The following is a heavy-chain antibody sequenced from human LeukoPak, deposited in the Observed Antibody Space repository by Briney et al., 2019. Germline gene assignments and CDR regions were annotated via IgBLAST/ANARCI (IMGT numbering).Heavy chain of an antibody. CDR3: ARDGAPRTDY. V-gene: IGHV3-48*03. D-gene: IGHD3-16*01. J-gene: IGHJ4*02. CDR1: GFTFSSYE. CDR2: ISSTGSLK. Sequence: GGSLRLSCAASGFTFSSYEMNWVRQAPGKGLEWVSYISSTGSLKYYADSVKCRFTISRDNVRNSLYLQMNSLRVDDTAVYYCARDGAPRTDYWGQGTLVTVSS.